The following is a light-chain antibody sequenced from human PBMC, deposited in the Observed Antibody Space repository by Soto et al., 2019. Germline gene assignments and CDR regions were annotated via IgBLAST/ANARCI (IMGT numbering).Light chain of an antibody. CDR3: QQYYSPPWT. Sequence: DIVMTQSPDSLAVSLGERATINCKSSQSVLYSANNKNYLVWYQQKPGQPPKLFLYWASTRESGVPDRFSGSGSGTDFTLTINSLQAEDVAVYYCQQYYSPPWTFGQGTKVEIK. CDR1: QSVLYSANNKNY. CDR2: WAS. J-gene: IGKJ1*01. V-gene: IGKV4-1*01.